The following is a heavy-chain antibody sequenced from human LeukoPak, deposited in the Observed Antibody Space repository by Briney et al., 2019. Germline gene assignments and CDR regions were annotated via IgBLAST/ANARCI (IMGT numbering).Heavy chain of an antibody. J-gene: IGHJ4*02. CDR1: GFSFGSYW. D-gene: IGHD6-6*01. V-gene: IGHV3-53*01. CDR2: IYSGGGT. Sequence: PGGSLRLSCTASGFSFGSYWMFWVRQAPGKGLEWVSVIYSGGGTYYADSVKGRFTISRDNSKNTLYLQMSSLRAEDTAVYYCARRIAARLDYWGQGTLVTVSS. CDR3: ARRIAARLDY.